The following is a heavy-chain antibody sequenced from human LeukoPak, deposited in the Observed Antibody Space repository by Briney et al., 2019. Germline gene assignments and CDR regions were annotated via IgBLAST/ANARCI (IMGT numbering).Heavy chain of an antibody. J-gene: IGHJ4*02. CDR2: INSAGSST. V-gene: IGHV3-74*01. CDR1: GFTFSSYW. Sequence: PGGSLRLSCAASGFTFSSYWMHWVRQAPGKGLVWVSRINSAGSSTSYADSVKGRFTISRDNAKNTLYLQMNSLRAEDTAVYYCARVRLWFGESNDLDYWGQGTLVT. D-gene: IGHD3-10*01. CDR3: ARVRLWFGESNDLDY.